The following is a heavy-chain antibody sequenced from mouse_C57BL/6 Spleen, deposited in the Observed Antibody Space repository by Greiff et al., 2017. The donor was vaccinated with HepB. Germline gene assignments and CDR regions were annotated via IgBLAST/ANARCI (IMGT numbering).Heavy chain of an antibody. CDR1: GYSFTGYY. V-gene: IGHV1-42*01. CDR3: ARWYYYGSFFDY. Sequence: EVQLVESGPELVKPGASVKISCKASGYSFTGYYMNWVKQSPEKSLEWIGEINPSTGGTTYNQKFKAKATLTVDKSSSTAYMQLKSLTSEDSAVYYCARWYYYGSFFDYWGQGTTLTVSS. CDR2: INPSTGGT. J-gene: IGHJ2*01. D-gene: IGHD1-1*01.